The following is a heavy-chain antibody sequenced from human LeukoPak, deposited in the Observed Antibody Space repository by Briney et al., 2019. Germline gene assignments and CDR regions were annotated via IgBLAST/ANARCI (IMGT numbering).Heavy chain of an antibody. D-gene: IGHD3-10*01. V-gene: IGHV4-38-2*02. CDR1: GYSISSGYY. J-gene: IGHJ2*01. Sequence: SETLSLTCTVSGYSISSGYYWGWIRQPPGKGLEWIGSIYHSGSTYYNPSPKSRVTISVDTSKNQFSLKLSSVTAADTAVYYCARASGDWTDWYFDLWGRGTLVTVSS. CDR3: ARASGDWTDWYFDL. CDR2: IYHSGST.